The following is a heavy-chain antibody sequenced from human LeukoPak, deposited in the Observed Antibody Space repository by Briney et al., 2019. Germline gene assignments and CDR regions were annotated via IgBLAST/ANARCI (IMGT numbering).Heavy chain of an antibody. Sequence: GGSLTLSCAAYGFTFSSYSMNWVRQAPGKGLEWVSYISSSSSTIYYADSVKGRFTISRDNAKNSLYLQMNSLRAEDTAVYYCARGSTSHPLDYWGQGTLVTVSS. CDR1: GFTFSSYS. J-gene: IGHJ4*02. CDR2: ISSSSSTI. CDR3: ARGSTSHPLDY. V-gene: IGHV3-48*01. D-gene: IGHD2-2*01.